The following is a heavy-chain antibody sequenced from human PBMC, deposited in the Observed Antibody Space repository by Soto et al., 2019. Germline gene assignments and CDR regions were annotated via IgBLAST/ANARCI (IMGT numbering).Heavy chain of an antibody. CDR3: TSSNSSSSSPDY. CDR1: GGSMRNYY. CDR2: VYHSGST. Sequence: SETLSLTCSVSGGSMRNYYWNWNRQPPGRGLEWIGYVYHSGSTNYNPSLKSRVSMSVDVSRNHFSLTLHSVTAADTAVYFCTSSNSSSSSPDYWGQGTLVTVSS. D-gene: IGHD2-15*01. J-gene: IGHJ4*02. V-gene: IGHV4-59*01.